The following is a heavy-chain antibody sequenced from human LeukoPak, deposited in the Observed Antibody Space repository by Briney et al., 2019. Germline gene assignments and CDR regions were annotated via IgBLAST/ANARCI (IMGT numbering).Heavy chain of an antibody. CDR1: GYNFTNYW. D-gene: IGHD3-16*01. V-gene: IGHV5-51*01. J-gene: IGHJ4*02. CDR2: IYPGDSDV. Sequence: GESLKISCKGSGYNFTNYWIGWVRQMTGKGLEWMGIIYPGDSDVRYSPSFQGQVTISADKSINTAYLQRSSLKASDTAIYYCARGGSHFEYWGQGTLVTVSS. CDR3: ARGGSHFEY.